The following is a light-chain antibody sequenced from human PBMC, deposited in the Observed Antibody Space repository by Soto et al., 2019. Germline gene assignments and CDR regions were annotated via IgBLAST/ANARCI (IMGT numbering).Light chain of an antibody. J-gene: IGKJ4*01. Sequence: DIQFTQSPSFLSASVGDRVTTTCLSSQGISSYLSWYQQKPGKAPKILIYAASTLQTGVPSRFSGSGSGTDFTLTISSLQPEDFATYYCQQLNSYPLTFGGGTKVDIK. CDR1: QGISSY. V-gene: IGKV1-9*01. CDR3: QQLNSYPLT. CDR2: AAS.